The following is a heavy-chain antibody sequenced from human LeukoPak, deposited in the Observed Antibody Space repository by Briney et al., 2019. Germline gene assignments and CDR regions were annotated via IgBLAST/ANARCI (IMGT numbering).Heavy chain of an antibody. CDR3: AKDPWFGDGDLNWFDP. CDR2: IQDDGSIE. CDR1: GFIFSGYG. D-gene: IGHD3-10*01. Sequence: GGSLRLSCAASGFIFSGYGMHWVRQAPGKGLEWVTFIQDDGSIEYYADSVKGRFTISRDNSTNTLYLQMNSLRAEDPAVYYCAKDPWFGDGDLNWFDPWGQGTLVTVSS. V-gene: IGHV3-30*02. J-gene: IGHJ5*02.